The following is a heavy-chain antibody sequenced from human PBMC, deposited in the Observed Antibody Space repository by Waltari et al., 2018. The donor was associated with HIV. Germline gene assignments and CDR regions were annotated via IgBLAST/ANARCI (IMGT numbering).Heavy chain of an antibody. CDR2: INPSGGST. J-gene: IGHJ6*02. CDR3: ARDRQAGAAGPSGYYYYGMDV. Sequence: QVQLVQSGAEVKKPGASVKVSCKASGYTFTSYYMHWVRQAPGQGLEWMGIINPSGGSTSYAQKFQGRVTMTRDTSTSTVYMELSSLRSEDTAVYYCARDRQAGAAGPSGYYYYGMDVWGQGTTVTVSS. CDR1: GYTFTSYY. D-gene: IGHD6-13*01. V-gene: IGHV1-46*03.